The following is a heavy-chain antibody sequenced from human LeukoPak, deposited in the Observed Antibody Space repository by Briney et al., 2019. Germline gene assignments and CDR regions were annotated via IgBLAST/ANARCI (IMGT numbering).Heavy chain of an antibody. V-gene: IGHV3-49*04. CDR1: GFTFGDYA. CDR2: IRSKAYGGTT. Sequence: GGSLRLSCTASGFTFGDYAMSWVRQAPGKGLEWVGFIRSKAYGGTTEYAASVKGRFTISRDDSKSIAYLQMNSLKTEDTAVYYCSGGGGYSYVGLDYWGQGTLVTVSS. CDR3: SGGGGYSYVGLDY. D-gene: IGHD5-18*01. J-gene: IGHJ4*02.